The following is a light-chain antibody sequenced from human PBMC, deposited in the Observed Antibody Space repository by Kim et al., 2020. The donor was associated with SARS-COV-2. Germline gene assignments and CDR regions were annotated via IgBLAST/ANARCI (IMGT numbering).Light chain of an antibody. CDR3: AAWDDGVSVGV. J-gene: IGLJ3*02. CDR2: RNS. CDR1: NSNIGINY. Sequence: GHSVTISYSRSNSNIGINYVYLYQQFPGTGPKLLIYRNSQRPPGVPDRFSGSKSGTSASLAISGLRSEDEADYYCAAWDDGVSVGVFGGGTQLTVL. V-gene: IGLV1-47*01.